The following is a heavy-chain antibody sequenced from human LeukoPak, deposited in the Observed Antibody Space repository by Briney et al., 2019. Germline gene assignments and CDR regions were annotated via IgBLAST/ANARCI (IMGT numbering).Heavy chain of an antibody. J-gene: IGHJ4*02. V-gene: IGHV4-34*01. CDR1: GGSFSGYY. D-gene: IGHD6-13*01. Sequence: SETLSLTCAVYGGSFSGYYWSWIRQPPGKGLEWIGEINHSGSTNYNPSLKSRVTISADTSKNQFSLKLSSVTAADTAVYYCARGRDGAYSSSWYGRVFFDYWGQGTLVTVSS. CDR3: ARGRDGAYSSSWYGRVFFDY. CDR2: INHSGST.